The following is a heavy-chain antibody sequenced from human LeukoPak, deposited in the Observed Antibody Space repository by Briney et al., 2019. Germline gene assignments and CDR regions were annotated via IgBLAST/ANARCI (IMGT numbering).Heavy chain of an antibody. CDR3: AKDISSIAAPDY. Sequence: GGSLRLSCAASGFTFDDYAMHWVRQAPGEGLEGVSLISGDGGSTYYADSVKGRFTISRDNSKNSLYLQMNSLRTEDTALYYCAKDISSIAAPDYWGQGTLVTVSS. J-gene: IGHJ4*02. D-gene: IGHD6-6*01. CDR2: ISGDGGST. V-gene: IGHV3-43*02. CDR1: GFTFDDYA.